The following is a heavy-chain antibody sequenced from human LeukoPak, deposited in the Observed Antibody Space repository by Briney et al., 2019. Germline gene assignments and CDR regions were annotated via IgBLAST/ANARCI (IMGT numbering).Heavy chain of an antibody. V-gene: IGHV1-2*02. CDR1: GYTFSDYY. Sequence: ASVKVSCKASGYTFSDYYIHWVRQAPGQGLECMGWINPNSGGTNYAQKFQGRVTMTRDTSISTTYMELSRLRSDDTAVYYCATESQTQYYYDSTWFDPWGQGTLVTVSS. J-gene: IGHJ5*02. CDR3: ATESQTQYYYDSTWFDP. CDR2: INPNSGGT. D-gene: IGHD3-22*01.